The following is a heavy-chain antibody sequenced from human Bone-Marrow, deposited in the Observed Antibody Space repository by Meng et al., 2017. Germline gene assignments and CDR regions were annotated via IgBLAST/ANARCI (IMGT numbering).Heavy chain of an antibody. Sequence: QWQFQPWGAGLLKPSETLSLTCAVSGGSFSGYYWTWIRQPPGKGLEWIGEINHSGSSNYNPSLKSRVTLSADTPERQFSLKLSSVTAADTAVYYCARGRRIVGATFRLFDYWGQGTLVTVSS. CDR1: GGSFSGYY. CDR3: ARGRRIVGATFRLFDY. J-gene: IGHJ4*02. CDR2: INHSGSS. D-gene: IGHD1-26*01. V-gene: IGHV4-34*01.